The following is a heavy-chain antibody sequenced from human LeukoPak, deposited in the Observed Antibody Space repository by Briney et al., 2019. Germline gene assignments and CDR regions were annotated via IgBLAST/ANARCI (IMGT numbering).Heavy chain of an antibody. J-gene: IGHJ3*02. CDR1: GFTFSDYG. CDR2: IRSKPYGGTT. Sequence: GGPLRLSCTASGFTFSDYGVNWFRQAPGKGLEWVAFIRSKPYGGTTEYAASVKGRFSISRDDSTSIVYLQMNSLKTEDTALYYCSRTRISGIDGFDIWGQGTMVTVSS. V-gene: IGHV3-49*03. D-gene: IGHD2-15*01. CDR3: SRTRISGIDGFDI.